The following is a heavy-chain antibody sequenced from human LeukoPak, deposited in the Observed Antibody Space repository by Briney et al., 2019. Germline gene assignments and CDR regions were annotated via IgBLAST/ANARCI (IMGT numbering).Heavy chain of an antibody. J-gene: IGHJ3*02. D-gene: IGHD3-16*01. V-gene: IGHV3-23*01. CDR1: GFTFSSYA. CDR3: AKDSNSMMGSACDI. CDR2: ISGSGGIT. Sequence: GGSLRLSCAASGFTFSSYAMSWVRQAPGKGLEWVSAISGSGGITYYADSVKGRFTISRDNSKNTLYLQMNSLRAEDTAVYYCAKDSNSMMGSACDIWGQGTGVPVSS.